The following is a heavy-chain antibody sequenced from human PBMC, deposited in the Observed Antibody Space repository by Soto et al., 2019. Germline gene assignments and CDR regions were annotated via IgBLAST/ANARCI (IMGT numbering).Heavy chain of an antibody. CDR2: IYWNDDE. Sequence: QITLRESGPTPVEPTQPLTLTCTFSGFSLTTYGMGVGWIRQPPGRALEWVALIYWNDDERHSPSLKSRLTITKPTSNNPVVLTMAIVGPLDTATYYCALVRHTYGYGMDVWGQGTTVTVAS. D-gene: IGHD2-2*03. CDR1: GFSLTTYGMG. CDR3: ALVRHTYGYGMDV. V-gene: IGHV2-5*01. J-gene: IGHJ6*02.